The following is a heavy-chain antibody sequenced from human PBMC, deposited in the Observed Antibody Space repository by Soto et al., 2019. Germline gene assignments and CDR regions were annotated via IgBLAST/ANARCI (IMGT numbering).Heavy chain of an antibody. CDR1: GFTFSSYG. CDR3: ARDSDILLHFDY. Sequence: QVQLVESGGGVVQPGRSLRLSCAASGFTFSSYGMHWVRQAPGKGLEWVAVIWYDGSNKYYADSVKGRFTISRDNSKNTLYLQMNSLRAEDTAVYYCARDSDILLHFDYWGQGTLVTVSS. J-gene: IGHJ4*02. V-gene: IGHV3-33*01. CDR2: IWYDGSNK. D-gene: IGHD3-9*01.